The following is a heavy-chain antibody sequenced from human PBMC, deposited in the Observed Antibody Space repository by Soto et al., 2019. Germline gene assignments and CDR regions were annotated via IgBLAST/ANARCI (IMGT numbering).Heavy chain of an antibody. V-gene: IGHV3-30*18. CDR2: ILYDGSEK. J-gene: IGHJ4*02. CDR1: GFTFSSCG. D-gene: IGHD3-10*01. CDR3: AKAGGGCGDFVHX. Sequence: GGSLRLSCAASGFTFSSCGMHWVRQAPGKGLEWVTGILYDGSEKYYACSVKVRFTISIENSKKTLYLQMNSLSTEDSAVYYCAKAGGGCGDFVHXWGQVTPVTVSX.